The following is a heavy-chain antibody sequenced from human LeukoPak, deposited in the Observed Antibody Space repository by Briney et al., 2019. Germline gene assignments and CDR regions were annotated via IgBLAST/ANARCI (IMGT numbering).Heavy chain of an antibody. CDR3: ARWSSGSRYYFDY. CDR1: RASISIYY. J-gene: IGHJ4*02. D-gene: IGHD3-10*01. CDR2: IYYSGST. V-gene: IGHV4-59*01. Sequence: SETLSLTCTVSRASISIYYWSWIRQPPGKGLEWIGYIYYSGSTNYNPSLKGRVTMSVDTSKNQFSLKLTSVTAADTAVYYCARWSSGSRYYFDYWGQGTLVTVSS.